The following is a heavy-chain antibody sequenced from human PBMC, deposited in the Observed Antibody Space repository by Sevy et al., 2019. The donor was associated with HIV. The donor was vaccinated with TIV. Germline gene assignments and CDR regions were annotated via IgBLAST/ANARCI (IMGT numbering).Heavy chain of an antibody. CDR3: ARVAGGENYDYGIDV. Sequence: SETLSLTCTVSGGSITSSGHYWGWIRQSPGKGLEWIGAVYYVGNSYANPSLTSRVTISADTSKILFSLSLTSVTAADTAIYYCARVAGGENYDYGIDVWGLGTSVTVSS. CDR1: GGSITSSGHY. V-gene: IGHV4-39*01. J-gene: IGHJ6*02. CDR2: VYYVGNS. D-gene: IGHD2-21*01.